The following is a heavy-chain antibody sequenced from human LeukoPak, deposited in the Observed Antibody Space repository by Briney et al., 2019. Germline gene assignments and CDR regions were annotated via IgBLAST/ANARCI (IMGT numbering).Heavy chain of an antibody. CDR3: ARMNYVSSGWGAPFDD. CDR1: GFTFNSYN. CDR2: ISPSSTRI. V-gene: IGHV3-48*04. Sequence: PGGSLRLSCAASGFTFNSYNMNWVRQAPGKGLEWVSYISPSSTRIDYAASVRGRFTISRDNAKSSLYLQVNSLRAEDTAVYYCARMNYVSSGWGAPFDDWGQGTLVTVSS. D-gene: IGHD1-7*01. J-gene: IGHJ4*02.